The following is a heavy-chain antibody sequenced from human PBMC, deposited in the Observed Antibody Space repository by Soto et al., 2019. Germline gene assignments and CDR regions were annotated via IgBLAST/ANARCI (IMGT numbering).Heavy chain of an antibody. CDR1: GFTLSDYY. Sequence: QVQLVESGGGLVKPGGSLRLSCAASGFTLSDYYMSWIRQAPGKGLEWVSYISSSGSTIYYADSVKGRFTISRDNAKNSLYLQMNSLRAEDTAVYYCARDRRSTVTDYYYYYMDVWGKGTTVTVSS. CDR3: ARDRRSTVTDYYYYYMDV. J-gene: IGHJ6*03. CDR2: ISSSGSTI. D-gene: IGHD4-17*01. V-gene: IGHV3-11*01.